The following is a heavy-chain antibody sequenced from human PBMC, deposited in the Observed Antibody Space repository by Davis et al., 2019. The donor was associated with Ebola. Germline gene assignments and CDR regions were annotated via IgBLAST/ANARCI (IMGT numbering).Heavy chain of an antibody. CDR2: IYTSGST. Sequence: SETLSLTCTVSGGSISSYYWSWIRQPPGKGLEWIGHIYTSGSTNYNPPLKSRVSISIDTSKNQFSLRLTSVTAADMAVYYCARGLDYGDYGAIDYWGQGTLVTVSS. J-gene: IGHJ4*02. CDR1: GGSISSYY. V-gene: IGHV4-4*08. D-gene: IGHD4-17*01. CDR3: ARGLDYGDYGAIDY.